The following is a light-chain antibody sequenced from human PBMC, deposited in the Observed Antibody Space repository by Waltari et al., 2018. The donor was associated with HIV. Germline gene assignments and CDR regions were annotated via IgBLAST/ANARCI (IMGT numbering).Light chain of an antibody. V-gene: IGKV2-28*01. CDR3: RQALHSPALT. CDR2: VGS. CDR1: QRLMHSIVHNF. Sequence: DIVMTQPPLSLPATPGESASISSSSSQRLMHSIVHNFSESSLQKPGQPPQHLIYVGSHRASGVPDRFSGSGAGTDFTLKINRVEAEDVGVYYCRQALHSPALTFGGGTKVEIK. J-gene: IGKJ4*01.